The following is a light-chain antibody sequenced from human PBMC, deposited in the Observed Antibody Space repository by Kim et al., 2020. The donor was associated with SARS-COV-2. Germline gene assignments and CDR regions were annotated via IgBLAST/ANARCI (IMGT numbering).Light chain of an antibody. V-gene: IGKV1-5*03. CDR1: QTISSS. CDR2: KVS. Sequence: LSASVGDRVTITCLASQTISSSLAWFQQKPEKAPKLLIYKVSTLQSGVPTRFSGSGSGTEFTLTISSLQPDDFATYYCQQYAFYSTFGQGTKLEI. J-gene: IGKJ2*01. CDR3: QQYAFYST.